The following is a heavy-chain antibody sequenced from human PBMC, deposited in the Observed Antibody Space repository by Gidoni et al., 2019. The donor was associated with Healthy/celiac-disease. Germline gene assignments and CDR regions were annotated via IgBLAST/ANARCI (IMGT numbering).Heavy chain of an antibody. D-gene: IGHD3-3*01. J-gene: IGHJ6*02. CDR3: ARESFWSGRYYYYGMDV. CDR1: GGSISSGDYY. CDR2: IYYSGST. V-gene: IGHV4-30-4*01. Sequence: QVQLQESGPGLVKPSQTLSLTCTVAGGSISSGDYYWSWIRQPPGKGLEGIGYIYYSGSTYYNPSLKSRVTISVDTSKTQFSLKLSSVTAADTAVYYCARESFWSGRYYYYGMDVWGQGTTVTVSS.